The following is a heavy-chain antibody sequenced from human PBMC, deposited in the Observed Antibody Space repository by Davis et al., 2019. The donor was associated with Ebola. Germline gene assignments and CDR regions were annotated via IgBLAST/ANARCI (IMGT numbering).Heavy chain of an antibody. J-gene: IGHJ6*03. CDR1: GFTFSSYW. CDR2: IKQDGSEK. CDR3: ARHLSITIFGVVEYYYYYMDV. D-gene: IGHD3-3*01. Sequence: GGSLRLSCAASGFTFSSYWMSWVRQAPGKGLEWVGNIKQDGSEKNYVDSMKGRFTISRDNAKNSLYLQMNSLRAEDTAVYYCARHLSITIFGVVEYYYYYMDVWGKGTTVTVSS. V-gene: IGHV3-7*03.